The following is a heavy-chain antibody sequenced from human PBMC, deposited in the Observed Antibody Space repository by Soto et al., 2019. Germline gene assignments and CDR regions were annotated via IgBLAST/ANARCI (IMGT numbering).Heavy chain of an antibody. CDR1: GGSINNYY. J-gene: IGHJ4*02. D-gene: IGHD3-22*01. CDR3: GREPGSSGYPFDY. V-gene: IGHV4-59*01. CDR2: IYYTGSS. Sequence: QVQLQESGPGLVKPSETLSLTCTVSGGSINNYYSIWLRQPPGKGLEWIGFIYYTGSSNYNPSLKSRVTISVDTSKNQCSLELNSVTAADTAVDYCGREPGSSGYPFDYWGQGTLVTVSS.